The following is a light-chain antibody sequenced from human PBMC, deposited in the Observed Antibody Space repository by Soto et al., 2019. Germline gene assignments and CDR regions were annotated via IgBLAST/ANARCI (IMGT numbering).Light chain of an antibody. V-gene: IGKV1-5*01. CDR1: QSISTW. Sequence: DIQMTQSPSTLSASVGDRFTITCRASQSISTWLAWYQQKPGKAPKFLIYDASSLESGVPSRFSGSGSGTEFTLTISSLQPDDFATYYCQQCNTYPWTFGQGTKVDIK. CDR2: DAS. CDR3: QQCNTYPWT. J-gene: IGKJ1*01.